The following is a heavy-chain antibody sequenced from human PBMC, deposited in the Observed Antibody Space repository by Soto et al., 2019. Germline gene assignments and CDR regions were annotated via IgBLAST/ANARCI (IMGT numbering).Heavy chain of an antibody. Sequence: GWSLRLSCTASGFTFGDYAMSWVRQAPGKGLEWVGFIRSKAYGGATEYAASVKGRFTISRDDSKSIAYLQMNSLKTEDTAVYYCTRPRYNWNYGAFDIWAQGTMVTVSS. V-gene: IGHV3-49*04. CDR1: GFTFGDYA. J-gene: IGHJ3*02. CDR3: TRPRYNWNYGAFDI. D-gene: IGHD1-7*01. CDR2: IRSKAYGGAT.